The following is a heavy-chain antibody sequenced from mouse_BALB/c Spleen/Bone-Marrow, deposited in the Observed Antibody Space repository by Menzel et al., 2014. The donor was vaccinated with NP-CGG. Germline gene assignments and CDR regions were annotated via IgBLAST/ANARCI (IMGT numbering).Heavy chain of an antibody. CDR1: GFDFSRYW. J-gene: IGHJ3*01. Sequence: EVQLQQSGGGLVQPGGSLKLSCAASGFDFSRYWMSWVRPAPGKGLQWIGEINPESNTINYTPSLKDKFIISRDNAKNTLYLQMSKVRSEDTALYCCARLGYYGWFAYWGQGTLVTVSA. CDR3: ARLGYYGWFAY. CDR2: INPESNTI. V-gene: IGHV4-1*02. D-gene: IGHD2-3*01.